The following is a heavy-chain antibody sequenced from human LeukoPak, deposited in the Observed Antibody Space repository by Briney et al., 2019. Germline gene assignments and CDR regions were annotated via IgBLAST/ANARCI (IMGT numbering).Heavy chain of an antibody. CDR1: GGTFSSYA. J-gene: IGHJ5*02. V-gene: IGHV1-69*13. Sequence: SVKVSCKASGGTFSSYAIGWVRQAPGQGLEWMGGIIPIFGTANYAQKFQGRVTITADESTSTAYMELSSLRSEDTAVYYRTVSYDYGDENWFDPWGQGTLVTVSS. CDR2: IIPIFGTA. CDR3: TVSYDYGDENWFDP. D-gene: IGHD4-17*01.